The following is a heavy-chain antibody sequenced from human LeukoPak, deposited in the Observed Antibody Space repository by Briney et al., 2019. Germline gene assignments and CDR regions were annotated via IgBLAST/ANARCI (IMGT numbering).Heavy chain of an antibody. V-gene: IGHV3-48*01. Sequence: GGSLRLSCAASGFTFSSYSMNWVRQAPGKGLEWVSYITSSSSTIHYADSVMGRFTISRHNSRNTLYLQMNSLRAEDTAVYYCARVDTVMAYYFDLWGQGTLVTVSS. J-gene: IGHJ4*02. CDR2: ITSSSSTI. D-gene: IGHD5-18*01. CDR3: ARVDTVMAYYFDL. CDR1: GFTFSSYS.